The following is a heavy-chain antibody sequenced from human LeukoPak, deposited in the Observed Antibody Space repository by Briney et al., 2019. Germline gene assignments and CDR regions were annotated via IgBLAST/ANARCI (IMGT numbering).Heavy chain of an antibody. J-gene: IGHJ3*02. V-gene: IGHV1-18*01. Sequence: ASVKVSCKASGYTFTSYGISWVRQAPGQGLEWMGWISAYNGNTNYAQKLQGRVTMTTDTSTSTAYMELRSLRSDDTAVYYCARDLAPYDSSGYYLSKGAFDIWGQGTMVTVSS. CDR2: ISAYNGNT. CDR3: ARDLAPYDSSGYYLSKGAFDI. D-gene: IGHD3-22*01. CDR1: GYTFTSYG.